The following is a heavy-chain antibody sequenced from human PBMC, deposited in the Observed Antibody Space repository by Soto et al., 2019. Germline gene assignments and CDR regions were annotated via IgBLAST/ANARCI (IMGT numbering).Heavy chain of an antibody. V-gene: IGHV4-4*07. J-gene: IGHJ6*02. Sequence: ASETLSLTCTVSGDSISRYYWSWIRQPAGKGLEWIGRIYIRGTTNYNPSLKSRVTMSVDTSNNQFSLKLSSVTAADTAVYYCARHRGSSAQTWNYYYGLGVWGQGTTVTVSS. CDR3: ARHRGSSAQTWNYYYGLGV. CDR2: IYIRGTT. D-gene: IGHD6-6*01. CDR1: GDSISRYY.